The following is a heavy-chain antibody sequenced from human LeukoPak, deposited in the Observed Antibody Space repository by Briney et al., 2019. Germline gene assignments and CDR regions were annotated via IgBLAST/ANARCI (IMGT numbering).Heavy chain of an antibody. D-gene: IGHD2-15*01. CDR3: ARDCSGGNCYLGVVDY. CDR1: GGSITSRSYY. CDR2: IYYSGST. J-gene: IGHJ4*02. V-gene: IGHV4-39*07. Sequence: PSETLSLTCTVSGGSITSRSYYWGWIRQPPGKGLEWIESIYYSGSTYYNPSLKSRVTISVDTSKNQFSLRLTSVTAADAAVYYCARDCSGGNCYLGVVDYWGQGTLVTVSS.